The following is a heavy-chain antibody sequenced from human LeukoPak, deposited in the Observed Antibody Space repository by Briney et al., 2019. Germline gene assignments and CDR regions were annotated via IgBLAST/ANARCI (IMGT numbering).Heavy chain of an antibody. J-gene: IGHJ4*02. CDR2: ILPGGGDT. CDR1: GFTFSSYA. Sequence: GGSLRLSCAASGFTFSSYAMTWVRQAPGKGLEWVSTILPGGGDTYYADSVKGRSTISRDTSKNTLYLQMNTLRVEDTAVYYCAKAWPAAGTFDSWGQGSLVTVSS. V-gene: IGHV3-23*01. CDR3: AKAWPAAGTFDS. D-gene: IGHD6-13*01.